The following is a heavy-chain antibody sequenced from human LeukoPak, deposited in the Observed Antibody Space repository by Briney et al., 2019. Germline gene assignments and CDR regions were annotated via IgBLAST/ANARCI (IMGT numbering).Heavy chain of an antibody. CDR1: GGSISSGGYY. J-gene: IGHJ4*02. CDR2: IYHSGST. CDR3: ARDGMIPFDY. V-gene: IGHV4-30-2*01. D-gene: IGHD3-16*01. Sequence: PSQTLSLTCTVSGGSISSGGYYWSWIRRPPGKGLEWIGYIYHSGSTYYNPSLKSRVTISVDRSKNQFSLKLSSVTAADTAVYYCARDGMIPFDYWGQGTLVTVSS.